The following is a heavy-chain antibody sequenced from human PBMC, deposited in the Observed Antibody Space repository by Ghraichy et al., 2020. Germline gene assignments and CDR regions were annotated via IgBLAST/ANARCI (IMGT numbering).Heavy chain of an antibody. CDR1: GFTFRDYA. J-gene: IGHJ3*02. CDR2: INGRGFST. CDR3: AKERTAAGAFDI. V-gene: IGHV3-23*01. Sequence: GGSLRLSCAASGFTFRDYAISWVRQAPGKGLEWVSAINGRGFSTYYTDSVKGRFTISRDNSKNTLYLQMNSLTAEDTAVYYCAKERTAAGAFDIWGQGTMVTVSS. D-gene: IGHD6-13*01.